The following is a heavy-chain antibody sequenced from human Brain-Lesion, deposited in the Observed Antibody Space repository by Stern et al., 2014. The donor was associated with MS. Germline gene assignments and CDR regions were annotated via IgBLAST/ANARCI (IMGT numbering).Heavy chain of an antibody. D-gene: IGHD2-15*01. CDR3: AGEEDIRYCSGGSCTGNWFDP. V-gene: IGHV4-39*01. Sequence: QVQLQESGPGLVKPSETLSLTCTVAGGSVSSTRYAWAWIRQPPGKGLEWIGTIYYSGNTYYRPSLTSRLTISLVTAQNQFSLQLGSVTAADTAVYYCAGEEDIRYCSGGSCTGNWFDPWGQGTLVTVSS. J-gene: IGHJ5*02. CDR2: IYYSGNT. CDR1: GGSVSSTRYA.